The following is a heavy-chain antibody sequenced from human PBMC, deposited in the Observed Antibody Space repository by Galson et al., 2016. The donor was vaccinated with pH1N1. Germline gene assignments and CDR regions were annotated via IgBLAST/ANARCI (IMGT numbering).Heavy chain of an antibody. J-gene: IGHJ6*02. CDR3: AREDLDVGEGWDYGLDV. D-gene: IGHD6-19*01. CDR2: IHYSGST. CDR1: GGSIRSDGNY. Sequence: TLSLTCTVSGGSIRSDGNYWSWIRQHPGKGLEWIGYIHYSGSTYYNPSLKSRFSMSVDTSNNQFSLRLTSVTAADTAIYYCAREDLDVGEGWDYGLDVWGQGTTVTVSS. V-gene: IGHV4-31*03.